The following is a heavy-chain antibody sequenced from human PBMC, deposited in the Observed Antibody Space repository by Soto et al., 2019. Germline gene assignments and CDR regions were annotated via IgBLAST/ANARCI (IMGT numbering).Heavy chain of an antibody. CDR2: IDPSDSYT. CDR1: GYSFTSYW. J-gene: IGHJ5*02. D-gene: IGHD2-2*01. V-gene: IGHV5-10-1*01. Sequence: PGESLKTSFKGSGYSFTSYWISWVRQMPGKGLEWMGRIDPSDSYTNYSPSFQGHVTISADKSISTAYLQWSSLKASDTAMYYCATPRGYCSSTSCSRDGWFDPWGQGTLVTVSS. CDR3: ATPRGYCSSTSCSRDGWFDP.